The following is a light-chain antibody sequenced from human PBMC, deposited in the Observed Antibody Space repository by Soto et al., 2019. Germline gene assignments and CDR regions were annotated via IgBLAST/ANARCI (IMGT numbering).Light chain of an antibody. Sequence: EIVLTQSPATLSVSPGERATLFCRASQSVSTNLAWYQQKPGQPPRLLFHSASSNFAGLPARYSASGSGTEFTLTIDNLQAEDFGFYYCQQYQNWPRTFGQGTRVEI. CDR2: SAS. J-gene: IGKJ1*01. CDR1: QSVSTN. CDR3: QQYQNWPRT. V-gene: IGKV3-15*01.